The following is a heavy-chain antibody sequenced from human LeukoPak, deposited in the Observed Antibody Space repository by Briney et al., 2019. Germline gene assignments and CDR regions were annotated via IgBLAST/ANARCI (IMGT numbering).Heavy chain of an antibody. CDR2: ISGNAGNT. Sequence: GGSLRLSCAASGFTFSSYAMSWVRQAPGKGLEWVSGISGNAGNTYYADSVKGRFTISRDNSKDTLYLQMNSLRAEDTAVYYCAKGRCSSTSCYDDYWGQGTLVTVSS. J-gene: IGHJ4*02. CDR3: AKGRCSSTSCYDDY. D-gene: IGHD2-2*01. V-gene: IGHV3-23*01. CDR1: GFTFSSYA.